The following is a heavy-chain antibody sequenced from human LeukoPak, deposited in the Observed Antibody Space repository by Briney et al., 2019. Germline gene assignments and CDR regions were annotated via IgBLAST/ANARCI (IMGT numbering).Heavy chain of an antibody. CDR3: AKDHVSGTVSDAFDI. CDR2: ISFSGDNT. V-gene: IGHV3-23*01. D-gene: IGHD1-1*01. CDR1: GFTFRDSA. J-gene: IGHJ3*02. Sequence: GGSLRLSCAASGFTFRDSAMSWVRQAPGKGLEWVSLISFSGDNTYYTDSVKGRFTISRDNSKNTLCLQMSSLRAEDTAVYYCAKDHVSGTVSDAFDIWGQGTMVTVSS.